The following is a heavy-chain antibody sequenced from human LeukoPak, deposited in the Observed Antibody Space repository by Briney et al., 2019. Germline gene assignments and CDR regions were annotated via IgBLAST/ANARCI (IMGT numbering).Heavy chain of an antibody. CDR1: GFTFSNAW. CDR2: IKSKTAGGTT. D-gene: IGHD2-21*01. V-gene: IGHV3-15*01. J-gene: IGHJ4*02. Sequence: GGSLRLSCAGSGFTFSNAWMSWVRQAPGKGLEWVGRIKSKTAGGTTDYTAPVKGRFTISRDDSENTLYLQMNSLKTGDTALYFCTTEVNYWGQGTLVTVSS. CDR3: TTEVNY.